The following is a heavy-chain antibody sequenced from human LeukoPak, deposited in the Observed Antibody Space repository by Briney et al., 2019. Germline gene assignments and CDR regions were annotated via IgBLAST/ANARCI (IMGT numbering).Heavy chain of an antibody. D-gene: IGHD3-10*01. J-gene: IGHJ6*02. CDR1: GYTFSDYY. CDR2: INPKSGDT. CDR3: ARDKASGPGSYYTLDV. V-gene: IGHV1-2*02. Sequence: GASVRVSFKASGYTFSDYYMHWVRQAPGQGLEWMGWINPKSGDTNYAQNFQGRVTMTRDTSIRTAYMEMSSLRYDDTAVYFCARDKASGPGSYYTLDVWGQGTTVTVSS.